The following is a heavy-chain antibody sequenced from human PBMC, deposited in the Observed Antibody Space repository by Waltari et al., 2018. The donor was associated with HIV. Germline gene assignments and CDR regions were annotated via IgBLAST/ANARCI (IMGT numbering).Heavy chain of an antibody. CDR3: ARDKRQQQLVQYYYYGMDV. J-gene: IGHJ6*02. D-gene: IGHD6-13*01. CDR2: ISAYNGNT. Sequence: QVQLVQSGAEVKKPGASVKVSCKASGYTFTSYGISWVRQAPGQGLEWMGWISAYNGNTNYAQKLQGRVTMTTDTSTSTAYMELRSLRSDDTAVYYCARDKRQQQLVQYYYYGMDVWGQGTTVTVSS. CDR1: GYTFTSYG. V-gene: IGHV1-18*01.